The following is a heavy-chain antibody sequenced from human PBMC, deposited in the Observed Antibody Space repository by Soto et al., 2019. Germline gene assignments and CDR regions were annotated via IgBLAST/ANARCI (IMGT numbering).Heavy chain of an antibody. CDR1: GGSFSGYY. CDR3: ARGIGYCSSINCYSSRRLRFYS. V-gene: IGHV4-34*01. D-gene: IGHD2-2*01. CDR2: GNHSGTT. J-gene: IGHJ4*02. Sequence: QVQLQQWGAGLLKPSETLSLTCAVYGGSFSGYYWTWIRQSPEKGLEWIGEGNHSGTTYYNPSLTTRVTLSVPTPKNLFSLERSSVTAADTAVYYCARGIGYCSSINCYSSRRLRFYSWGQGTLVTVSS.